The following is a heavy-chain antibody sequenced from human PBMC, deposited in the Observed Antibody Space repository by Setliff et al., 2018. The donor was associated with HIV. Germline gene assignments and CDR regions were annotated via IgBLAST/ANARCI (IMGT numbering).Heavy chain of an antibody. Sequence: ASVKVSCKASGYTFTTYNINWVRQAPGQGLEWMGRINPNSGGTNYAQKFQGRVTMTRDTSISTAYMELSRLRSDDTAVYYCASKLYRTNGVCLDAFDIWGQGTMVTVSS. D-gene: IGHD2-8*01. J-gene: IGHJ3*02. CDR2: INPNSGGT. CDR3: ASKLYRTNGVCLDAFDI. CDR1: GYTFTTYN. V-gene: IGHV1-2*06.